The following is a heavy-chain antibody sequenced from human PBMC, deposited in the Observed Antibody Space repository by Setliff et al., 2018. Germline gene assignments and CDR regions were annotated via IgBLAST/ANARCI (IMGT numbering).Heavy chain of an antibody. D-gene: IGHD3-10*01. V-gene: IGHV4-39*07. CDR1: GDSVTSDSYY. CDR3: ATDGPVLNGDYIS. Sequence: PSETLSLTCIVTGDSVTSDSYYWGWVRQPPGKGLEWVGSVSYSGSPYHNPSLKSRVSLSLDTSENQFSLTLTSVTAADTAVYYCATDGPVLNGDYISWGQGTLVTVSS. J-gene: IGHJ5*02. CDR2: VSYSGSP.